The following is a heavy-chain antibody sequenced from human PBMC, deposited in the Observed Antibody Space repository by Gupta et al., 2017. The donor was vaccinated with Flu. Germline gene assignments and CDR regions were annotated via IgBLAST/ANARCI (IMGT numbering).Heavy chain of an antibody. CDR3: ARAFSNFYGVDV. D-gene: IGHD4-4*01. Sequence: SGDTKYAQKFQDRSTLTRDTSISTASMEMSRLRSADSAVYYCARAFSNFYGVDVWGQGTSVTVSS. J-gene: IGHJ6*02. V-gene: IGHV1-2*02. CDR2: SGDT.